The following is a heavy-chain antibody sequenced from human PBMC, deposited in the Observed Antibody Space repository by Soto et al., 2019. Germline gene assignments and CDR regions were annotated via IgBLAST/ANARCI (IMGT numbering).Heavy chain of an antibody. CDR3: ARWSYLDY. V-gene: IGHV3-23*01. J-gene: IGHJ4*02. CDR2: IGGSDGKT. D-gene: IGHD3-3*01. Sequence: GGSLRLSCAASGFSFGSYALSWVRQAPGKGLEWVSTIGGSDGKTFYADSVKGRFSISRDTFQSTLYLQMNSLRADDTAMYYCARWSYLDYWGQGXRVTVSS. CDR1: GFSFGSYA.